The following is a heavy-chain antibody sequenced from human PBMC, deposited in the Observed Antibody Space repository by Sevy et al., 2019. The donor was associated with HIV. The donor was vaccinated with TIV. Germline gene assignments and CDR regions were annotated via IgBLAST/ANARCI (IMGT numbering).Heavy chain of an antibody. Sequence: GGSLRLSCAASGFTFNNYAMHWVRQAPGKGLEWVAVISYDGSNKYYADSVKGRFTISRDNSKNTLYLQVKSLRTEDTAVYYCARDQHDYAGNLRTGWFDPWGQGTLVTVSS. D-gene: IGHD4-17*01. CDR1: GFTFNNYA. V-gene: IGHV3-30-3*01. CDR3: ARDQHDYAGNLRTGWFDP. CDR2: ISYDGSNK. J-gene: IGHJ5*02.